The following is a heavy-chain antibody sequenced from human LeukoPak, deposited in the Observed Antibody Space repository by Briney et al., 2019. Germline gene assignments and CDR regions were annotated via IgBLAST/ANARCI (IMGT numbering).Heavy chain of an antibody. D-gene: IGHD3-22*01. V-gene: IGHV3-48*03. Sequence: PGGSLRLSCAASGFTFSSYEMNWVRQAPGKGLEWVSYISSSGSTIYYADSVKSRFTISRDNAKNSLHLQMNSLRAEDTAVYYCARGPDYYYDSSGYYFDYWGQGTLVTVSS. J-gene: IGHJ4*02. CDR2: ISSSGSTI. CDR1: GFTFSSYE. CDR3: ARGPDYYYDSSGYYFDY.